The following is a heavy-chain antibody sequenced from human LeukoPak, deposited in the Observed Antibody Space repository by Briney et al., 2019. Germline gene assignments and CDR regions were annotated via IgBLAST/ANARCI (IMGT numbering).Heavy chain of an antibody. CDR1: DTSISTYY. Sequence: PSETLSLTCTVSDTSISTYYWSWIRQPPGKGLEWIGSIHYSGTTNYNPSLKSRVTISVDTSKYQFSLKLSSVTAADTAVYYCARLLNGYFDYWGQGTLVTVSS. J-gene: IGHJ4*02. D-gene: IGHD2-8*01. V-gene: IGHV4-59*01. CDR3: ARLLNGYFDY. CDR2: IHYSGTT.